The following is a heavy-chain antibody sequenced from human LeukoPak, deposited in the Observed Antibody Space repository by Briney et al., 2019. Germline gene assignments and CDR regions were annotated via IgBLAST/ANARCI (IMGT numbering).Heavy chain of an antibody. V-gene: IGHV3-48*03. CDR1: GFTFSSYE. D-gene: IGHD1-26*01. Sequence: PGGSLRLSCAASGFTFSSYEMNWVRQAPGKGLEWVSYISSSGSTIYYADSVKGRFTISRDNAKNSLYLQMNSLRAEDMALYYCAKDSGGIFQHWGQGTLVTVSS. J-gene: IGHJ1*01. CDR3: AKDSGGIFQH. CDR2: ISSSGSTI.